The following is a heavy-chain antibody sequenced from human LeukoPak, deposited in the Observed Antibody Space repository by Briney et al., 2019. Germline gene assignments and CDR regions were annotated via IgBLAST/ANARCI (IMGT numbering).Heavy chain of an antibody. CDR3: ARVVPGDWFDP. V-gene: IGHV3-21*01. Sequence: PGGSLRLSCAASGFTFSSYSMNWVRQAPGKGLEWVSSISSSSSYIYYADSVKGRFTISRDNAKSSLYLQMNSLRAEDTAVYYCARVVPGDWFDPWGQGTLVTVSS. CDR2: ISSSSSYI. CDR1: GFTFSSYS. J-gene: IGHJ5*02.